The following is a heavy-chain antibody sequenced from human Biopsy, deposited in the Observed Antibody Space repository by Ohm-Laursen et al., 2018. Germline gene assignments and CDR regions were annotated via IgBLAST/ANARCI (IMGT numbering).Heavy chain of an antibody. Sequence: GTLSLTCSVSGGSISSRNHYWGWLRQPPGKGLEWIGHVYCSGGTFYNSSLESRVTVSVDTSKNQFHLRLTSMSASDTAVYYCARHSLDDFWSGAHYYFDYWGLGTLVTVSS. V-gene: IGHV4-39*01. CDR3: ARHSLDDFWSGAHYYFDY. D-gene: IGHD3-3*01. J-gene: IGHJ4*02. CDR2: VYCSGGT. CDR1: GGSISSRNHY.